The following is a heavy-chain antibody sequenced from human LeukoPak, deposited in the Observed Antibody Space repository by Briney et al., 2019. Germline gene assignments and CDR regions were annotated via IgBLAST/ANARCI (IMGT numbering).Heavy chain of an antibody. J-gene: IGHJ4*02. Sequence: GGSLRLSCAASGFTFSSYAMHWVRQAPGKGLEWVAVISYDGSNKYYADSVKGRFTISRDNSKNTLYLQMNSLRAEDTAVYYCARGEITMVRGPPPPPPFDYWGQGTLVTVSS. CDR2: ISYDGSNK. D-gene: IGHD3-10*01. CDR1: GFTFSSYA. CDR3: ARGEITMVRGPPPPPPFDY. V-gene: IGHV3-30-3*01.